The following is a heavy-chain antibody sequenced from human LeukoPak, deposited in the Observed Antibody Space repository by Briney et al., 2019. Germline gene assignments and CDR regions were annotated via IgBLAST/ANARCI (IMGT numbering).Heavy chain of an antibody. J-gene: IGHJ3*02. CDR2: IKTDGSEK. CDR1: GFTFSSYW. Sequence: GGSLRLSCEASGFTFSSYWMSWVRQAPGKGLEWVANIKTDGSEKYYVDSVKGRFTISRDNAKNSLYLQMNSLRAEDTAVYYCAKMGTRLNDYDAFDIWGQGTMVTVSS. CDR3: AKMGTRLNDYDAFDI. D-gene: IGHD4-11*01. V-gene: IGHV3-7*03.